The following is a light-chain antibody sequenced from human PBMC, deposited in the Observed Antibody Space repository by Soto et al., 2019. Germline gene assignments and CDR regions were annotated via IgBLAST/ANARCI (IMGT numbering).Light chain of an antibody. CDR2: DAS. Sequence: VMSHSPAAVSVYPEESATLACRASQSVSSDSAWYQHKPGHAPMLLIYDASTRATGIPAIFSGRGSGTEFTLTISSLQSVDFAVYYCQQYDKCPHTFGQGTKV. CDR1: QSVSSD. J-gene: IGKJ1*01. CDR3: QQYDKCPHT. V-gene: IGKV3-15*01.